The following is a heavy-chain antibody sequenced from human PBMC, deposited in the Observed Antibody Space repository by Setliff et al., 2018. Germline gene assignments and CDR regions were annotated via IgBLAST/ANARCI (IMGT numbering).Heavy chain of an antibody. CDR2: ISAYNGNT. D-gene: IGHD1-1*01. CDR3: ARDTYNPNWYGDRSFEY. CDR1: GYTFTSYG. V-gene: IGHV1-18*01. J-gene: IGHJ4*02. Sequence: ASVKVSCKASGYTFTSYGISWVRQAPGQGLEWMGWISAYNGNTNYAQKLQDRVTMTTDISTSTAFMELRSLTSDDTALYYLARDTYNPNWYGDRSFEYWGQGTLVTVSS.